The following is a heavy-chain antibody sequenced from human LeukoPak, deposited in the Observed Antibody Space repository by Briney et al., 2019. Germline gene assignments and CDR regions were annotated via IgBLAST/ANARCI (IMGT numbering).Heavy chain of an antibody. J-gene: IGHJ3*02. V-gene: IGHV3-74*01. CDR1: GFTFSSYW. CDR2: INSDGSST. CDR3: ARRGIAGAFDI. D-gene: IGHD6-13*01. Sequence: GGSLRLSCAASGFTFSSYWMHWVRQAPGKGLVWVSRINSDGSSTSYADSVKGRSTISRDNAKNTLYLQMNSLRAEDTAVYYCARRGIAGAFDIWGQGTMVTVSS.